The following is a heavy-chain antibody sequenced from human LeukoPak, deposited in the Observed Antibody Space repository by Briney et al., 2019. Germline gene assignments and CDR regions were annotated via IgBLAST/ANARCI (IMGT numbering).Heavy chain of an antibody. J-gene: IGHJ4*02. CDR3: ARFPGADYFDY. V-gene: IGHV3-33*01. D-gene: IGHD3-10*01. CDR2: IWYDGSDK. CDR1: GFTFNTYA. Sequence: GGSLRLSCAASGFTFNTYAMHWVRQAPGKGLEWVAIIWYDGSDKYYADSVRGRFAISRDNSKNILYLQMNSLRAEDTAVYYCARFPGADYFDYWGQGTLVTVSS.